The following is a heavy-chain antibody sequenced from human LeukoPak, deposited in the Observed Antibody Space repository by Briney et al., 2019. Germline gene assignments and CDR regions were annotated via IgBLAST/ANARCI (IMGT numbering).Heavy chain of an antibody. V-gene: IGHV2-70*13. Sequence: SGPTLVKPTQTLTLTCTFSRFSPSTRGMCVSEIRQPPGKALEWLALIDWDDDQCYSTSLKTRLTISKDTSKNQVVLTMTDMDPVDTATYYCARGWQRPTTYFDYWGQGTLVTVSS. CDR2: IDWDDDQ. D-gene: IGHD6-25*01. CDR1: RFSPSTRGMC. CDR3: ARGWQRPTTYFDY. J-gene: IGHJ4*02.